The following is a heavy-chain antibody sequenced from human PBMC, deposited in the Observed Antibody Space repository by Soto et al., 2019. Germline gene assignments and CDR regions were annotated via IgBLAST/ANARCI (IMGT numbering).Heavy chain of an antibody. Sequence: EVQLLESGGGLVQPGGSLRLSCAASGFTFSSYAMSWVRQAPGKGLEWVSAISGSGGSTYYADSVKGRFTISRDNSKNTLYLQMNSLRAEDTAVYYCAKTPTLGYCSGGSCYSLPPFDYWGQGTLVTVSS. CDR2: ISGSGGST. V-gene: IGHV3-23*01. D-gene: IGHD2-15*01. CDR3: AKTPTLGYCSGGSCYSLPPFDY. CDR1: GFTFSSYA. J-gene: IGHJ4*02.